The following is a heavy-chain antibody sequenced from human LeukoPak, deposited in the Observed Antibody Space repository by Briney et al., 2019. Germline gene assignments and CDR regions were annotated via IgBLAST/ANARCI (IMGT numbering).Heavy chain of an antibody. D-gene: IGHD3-22*01. J-gene: IGHJ3*02. V-gene: IGHV3-30*03. CDR3: ARDYSPYDSSGYYYALI. CDR1: GFTFSSNA. CDR2: ISYDGNVI. Sequence: DPGGSLRLSCAASGFTFSSNAMHWVRQVPGKGLESVAFISYDGNVIEYADSVKGRFTISRDNSKNTLSLQMNSLRAEDTAVYYCARDYSPYDSSGYYYALIWGQGTMVTVSS.